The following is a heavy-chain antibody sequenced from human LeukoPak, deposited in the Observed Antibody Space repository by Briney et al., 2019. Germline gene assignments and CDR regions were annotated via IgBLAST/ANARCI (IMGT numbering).Heavy chain of an antibody. V-gene: IGHV4-59*08. CDR1: GGSISSYY. CDR3: ARLGVSCLSPPYFDY. D-gene: IGHD2-15*01. J-gene: IGHJ4*02. Sequence: PSETLSLTCTVSGGSISSYYWSWIRQSPGKGLEWIGYIYYSGSTNYNPSLKSRVTISVDTSKNQFSLKLSSVTAADTAVYYCARLGVSCLSPPYFDYWGQGTLVTVSS. CDR2: IYYSGST.